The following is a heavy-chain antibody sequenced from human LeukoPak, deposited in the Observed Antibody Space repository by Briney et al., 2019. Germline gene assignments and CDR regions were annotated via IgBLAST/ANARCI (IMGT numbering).Heavy chain of an antibody. CDR1: GYSFTSYW. CDR3: ARHVPWDTAMVTFDY. J-gene: IGHJ4*02. Sequence: GESLKISCKGSGYSFTSYWVSWVRPMPGKGLEWMGRIDPSDFYTNYSPSFQGHVTISADKSISTAYLQWSSLKASDTAMYYCARHVPWDTAMVTFDYWGQGTLVTVSS. V-gene: IGHV5-10-1*01. D-gene: IGHD5-18*01. CDR2: IDPSDFYT.